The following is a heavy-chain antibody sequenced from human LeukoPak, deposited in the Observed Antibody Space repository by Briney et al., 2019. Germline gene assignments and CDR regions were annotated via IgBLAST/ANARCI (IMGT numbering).Heavy chain of an antibody. V-gene: IGHV3-20*04. CDR3: ARGPSGYHNT. Sequence: PGGSLRLSCAASGFIFDDHGMSWVRQAPGKGLEWVSGINWNGGSTGYADSVKGRFTISRDNSKNTLYLQMNSLRAEDTAVYYCARGPSGYHNTGGQGTLVTVSS. CDR1: GFIFDDHG. CDR2: INWNGGST. D-gene: IGHD5-12*01. J-gene: IGHJ4*02.